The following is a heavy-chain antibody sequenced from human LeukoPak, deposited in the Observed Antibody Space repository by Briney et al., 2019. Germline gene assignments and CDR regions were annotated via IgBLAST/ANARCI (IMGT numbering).Heavy chain of an antibody. CDR1: GYTFTSYD. V-gene: IGHV1-18*01. CDR2: ISAYNGNT. J-gene: IGHJ4*02. CDR3: AREARNYDFWSGYFDDY. D-gene: IGHD3-3*01. Sequence: ASVKVSCKASGYTFTSYDINWVRQATGQGLEWMGWISAYNGNTNYAQKLQGRVTMTTDTSTSTAYMELRSLRSDDTAVYYCAREARNYDFWSGYFDDYWGQGTLVTVSS.